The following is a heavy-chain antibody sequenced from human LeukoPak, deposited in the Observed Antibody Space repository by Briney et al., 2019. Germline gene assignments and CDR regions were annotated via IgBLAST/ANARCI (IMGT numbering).Heavy chain of an antibody. CDR1: GFTFSSYA. CDR3: ARDLWVRGYYYYYGMDV. CDR2: ISYDGSNK. D-gene: IGHD3-10*01. Sequence: GRSLRLSCAASGFTFSSYAMHWVRQAPGKGLEWVAVISYDGSNKYYADSVKGRFTISRDNSKNTLYLQMNSLRAEDTAVYYCARDLWVRGYYYYYGMDVWGQGTTVTVSS. J-gene: IGHJ6*02. V-gene: IGHV3-30-3*01.